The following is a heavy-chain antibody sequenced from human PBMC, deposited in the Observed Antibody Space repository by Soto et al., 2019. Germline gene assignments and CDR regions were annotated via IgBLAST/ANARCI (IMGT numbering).Heavy chain of an antibody. CDR1: GFTFSSYA. J-gene: IGHJ4*02. CDR2: ISGSGGST. Sequence: PGGSLRLSCAASGFTFSSYAMSWVRQAPGKGLEWVSAISGSGGSTYYADSVKGRFTISRDNSKNTLYLQMNSLRAEDTAVYYCAKDTRYNWNYALDYWGQGTLVTVSS. D-gene: IGHD1-7*01. CDR3: AKDTRYNWNYALDY. V-gene: IGHV3-23*01.